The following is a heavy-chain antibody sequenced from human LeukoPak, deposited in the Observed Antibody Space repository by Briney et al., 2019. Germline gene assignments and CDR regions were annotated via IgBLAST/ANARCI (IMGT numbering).Heavy chain of an antibody. CDR3: ARGREVVPAAIDY. J-gene: IGHJ4*02. D-gene: IGHD2-2*01. V-gene: IGHV4-31*03. CDR2: IYYSGST. Sequence: SQTLSLTCTVSGGSISSGGYYWSWIRQHPGKGLEWIGYIYYSGSTYYNPSLKSRVTIPVDTSKNQFSLKLSSVTAADTAVYYCARGREVVPAAIDYWGQGTLVTVSS. CDR1: GGSISSGGYY.